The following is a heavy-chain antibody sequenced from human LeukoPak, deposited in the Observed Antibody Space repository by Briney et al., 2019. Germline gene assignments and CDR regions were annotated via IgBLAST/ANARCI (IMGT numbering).Heavy chain of an antibody. D-gene: IGHD4-17*01. CDR3: ARSRDDYGDYDPFYYFDY. J-gene: IGHJ4*02. Sequence: ASVKVSCKASGFTFTSYYMHWVRQAPGQGLEWMGIINPSGSYTSYAQKFQGRVTMTRDTSTSTVYTELSSLRSEDTAVYYCARSRDDYGDYDPFYYFDYWGQGTLVTVSS. CDR1: GFTFTSYY. V-gene: IGHV1-46*01. CDR2: INPSGSYT.